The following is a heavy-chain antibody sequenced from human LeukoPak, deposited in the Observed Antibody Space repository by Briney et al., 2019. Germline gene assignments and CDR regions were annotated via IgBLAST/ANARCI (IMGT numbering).Heavy chain of an antibody. Sequence: ETLSLTCTVSGGSISSYYWSWVRQAPGKGLEWVSSISSSSSYIYYADSVKGRFTISRDNAKNSLYLQMNSLRAEDTAVYYCARDYYYDSSGYSPYDYWGQGTLVTVSS. CDR2: ISSSSSYI. CDR1: GGSISSYY. V-gene: IGHV3-21*01. CDR3: ARDYYYDSSGYSPYDY. D-gene: IGHD3-22*01. J-gene: IGHJ4*02.